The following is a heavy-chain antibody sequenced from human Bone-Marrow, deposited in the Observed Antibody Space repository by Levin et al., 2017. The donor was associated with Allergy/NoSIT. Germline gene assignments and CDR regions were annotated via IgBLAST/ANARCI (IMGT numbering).Heavy chain of an antibody. CDR3: ANRFVDYFLFDP. J-gene: IGHJ5*02. CDR2: IYWDGDE. V-gene: IGHV2-5*02. Sequence: SGPTLVKPTQTLTLTCLVSGFSLTTPGEGVGWLRQAPGKALEWLALIYWDGDERYSPSLKSRLSISRDTSKNQVVLTMTNMDPTDTGTYYCANRFVDYFLFDPWGLGTQVIVSS. CDR1: GFSLTTPGEG. D-gene: IGHD2-21*01.